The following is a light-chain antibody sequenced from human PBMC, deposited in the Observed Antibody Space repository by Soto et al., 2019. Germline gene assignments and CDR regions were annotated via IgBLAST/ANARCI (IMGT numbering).Light chain of an antibody. Sequence: QSVLTQPSSVSGAPGQRITISCTGSSSNIGAGYGVHWYQQLPGTAPKLLIHDDTDQPSGVPDRSSGSKSGTSASLAITGLQAEDEADYYCQSYDNTLSGHVVFGGGTKLTVL. CDR2: DDT. V-gene: IGLV1-40*01. CDR3: QSYDNTLSGHVV. J-gene: IGLJ2*01. CDR1: SSNIGAGYG.